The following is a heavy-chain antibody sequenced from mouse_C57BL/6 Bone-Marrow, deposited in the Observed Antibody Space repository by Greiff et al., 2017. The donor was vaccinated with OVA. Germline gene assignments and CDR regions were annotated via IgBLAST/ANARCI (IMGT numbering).Heavy chain of an antibody. CDR1: GYTFTSYW. Sequence: QVQLQQPGAELVRPGSSVKLSCKASGYTFTSYWMDWVKQRPGQGLEWIGNIYPSDSETHYNQKFKDKATLTVDKSSSTAYMQLSSLTSEDSAVYYCARAPWYPFAYWGQGTLVTVSA. J-gene: IGHJ3*01. D-gene: IGHD2-1*01. CDR2: IYPSDSET. V-gene: IGHV1-61*01. CDR3: ARAPWYPFAY.